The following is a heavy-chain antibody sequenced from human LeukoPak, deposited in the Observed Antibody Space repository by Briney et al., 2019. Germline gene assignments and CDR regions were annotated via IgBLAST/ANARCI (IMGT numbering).Heavy chain of an antibody. V-gene: IGHV3-30*04. CDR2: ISYDGSNK. Sequence: GGSMRLSCAASGFTFSIYAMSWVRKAPGKGLEWVAVISYDGSNKYYADSVKGRFTISRDNSKNTLYLQMNSLRAEDTAVYYCARDRGDYGDYEGFDYWGQGTLVTVSS. CDR3: ARDRGDYGDYEGFDY. J-gene: IGHJ4*02. CDR1: GFTFSIYA. D-gene: IGHD4-17*01.